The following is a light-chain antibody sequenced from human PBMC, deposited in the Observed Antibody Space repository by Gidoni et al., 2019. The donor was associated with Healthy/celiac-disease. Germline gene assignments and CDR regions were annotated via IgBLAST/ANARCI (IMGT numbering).Light chain of an antibody. J-gene: IGKJ5*01. CDR3: QQRSNWPPT. CDR1: QSVSSY. V-gene: IGKV3-11*01. CDR2: DAS. Sequence: EIVFTQSPATLSLSPGERATLSCRASQSVSSYLAWYQQKPGQAPRPLIYDASNRATGIPARFSGSGSGTDFTLTISSLEPEDFAVYYCQQRSNWPPTFGQGTRLEIK.